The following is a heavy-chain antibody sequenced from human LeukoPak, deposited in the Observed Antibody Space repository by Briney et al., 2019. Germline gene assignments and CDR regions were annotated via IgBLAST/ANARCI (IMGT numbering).Heavy chain of an antibody. CDR3: ARGLDYDSSGYTPRYYYSGIDV. CDR2: ISSSSRYI. CDR1: AFTFSSYT. V-gene: IGHV3-21*01. Sequence: GGSLRLSCAASAFTFSSYTMNWVRQAPGQGLEWVSYISSSSRYIYYADSVKGRFTISRDNAKNSLYLQMNSLRAEDTAVYYCARGLDYDSSGYTPRYYYSGIDVWGQETPVTVSS. J-gene: IGHJ6*02. D-gene: IGHD3-22*01.